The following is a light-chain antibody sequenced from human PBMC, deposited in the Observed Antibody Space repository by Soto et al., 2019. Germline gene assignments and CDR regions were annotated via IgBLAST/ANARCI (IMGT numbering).Light chain of an antibody. Sequence: EVVMTQFPATLSLSPGERATLSCRASQSVSSDLAWYQQKPGQAPRLLIYGASTRATDIPARFSGGGSGTEFTLTISSLQSEDFAIYCCQQYNDWPPITFGPGTRVDFK. J-gene: IGKJ3*01. CDR3: QQYNDWPPIT. CDR1: QSVSSD. CDR2: GAS. V-gene: IGKV3-15*01.